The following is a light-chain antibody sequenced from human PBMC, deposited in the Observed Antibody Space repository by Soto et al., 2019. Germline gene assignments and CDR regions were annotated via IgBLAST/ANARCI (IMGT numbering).Light chain of an antibody. J-gene: IGKJ2*02. CDR1: QSVGIN. V-gene: IGKV3D-15*01. CDR2: GTT. CDR3: QQYNDWPPCT. Sequence: EIVMTQSPVALSVSPGDRATLSCRASQSVGINLAWYQQKAGLAPRLLFFGTTNRATGVPDRFSSSGSGTEFTLTITSLQSEDSAIYYCQQYNDWPPCTVGQGTKVDI.